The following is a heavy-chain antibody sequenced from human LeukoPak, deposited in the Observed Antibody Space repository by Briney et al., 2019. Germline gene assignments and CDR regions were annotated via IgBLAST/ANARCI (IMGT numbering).Heavy chain of an antibody. CDR2: VDREDGET. D-gene: IGHD3-22*01. CDR3: ATDWTAYDSSGYNWFDP. V-gene: IGHV1-69-2*01. CDR1: GYTFTDYR. Sequence: ASVKVSCKVSGYTFTDYRMHWVQQAPGKGLEWMGLVDREDGETIYAEKFQGRVTITADTSTDTAYMEMSSLRSEDTAVYYCATDWTAYDSSGYNWFDPWGQGTLVTVSS. J-gene: IGHJ5*02.